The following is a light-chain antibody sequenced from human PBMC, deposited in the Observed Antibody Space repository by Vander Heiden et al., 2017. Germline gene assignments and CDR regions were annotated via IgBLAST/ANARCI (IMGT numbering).Light chain of an antibody. V-gene: IGKV1-39*01. J-gene: IGKJ2*01. CDR3: RQSDTTPYT. CDR1: QSISSY. Sequence: DIQMTQSPSSLSASVGDRVTITCRASQSISSYLNWYQQKPVKAPKLLIYAASSLLSGVPSRLRGSASGTDFTLSIIILQPEDFATYYCRQSDTTPYTFGQGTKLEIK. CDR2: AAS.